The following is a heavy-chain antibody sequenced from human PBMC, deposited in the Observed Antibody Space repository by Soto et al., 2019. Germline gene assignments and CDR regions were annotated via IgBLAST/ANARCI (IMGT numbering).Heavy chain of an antibody. CDR3: AKDVNYDSSGFGPRPDFDY. J-gene: IGHJ4*02. CDR1: GCTFSSYA. V-gene: IGHV3-23*01. Sequence: GGSLSLSCAASGCTFSSYAMSWVRQAPGKGLEWVSAISGSGGSTYYADSVKGRFTISRDNSKNTLYLQMNSLRAEDTAVYYCAKDVNYDSSGFGPRPDFDYWGQGTLVTVSS. CDR2: ISGSGGST. D-gene: IGHD3-22*01.